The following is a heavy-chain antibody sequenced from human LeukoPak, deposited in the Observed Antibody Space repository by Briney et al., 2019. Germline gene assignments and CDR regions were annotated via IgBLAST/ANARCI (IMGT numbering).Heavy chain of an antibody. J-gene: IGHJ5*02. CDR1: GFTFSSYG. D-gene: IGHD3-22*01. Sequence: GGSLRLSCAASGFTFSSYGMHWVRQAPGKGLEWVAFIQYDGSKNYYADYVKGRFTISGDNSKNTLYMQMNSLRAEDTAVYYCAKGLYYYDSSGFPAWGQGTLVTVSS. CDR2: IQYDGSKN. V-gene: IGHV3-30*02. CDR3: AKGLYYYDSSGFPA.